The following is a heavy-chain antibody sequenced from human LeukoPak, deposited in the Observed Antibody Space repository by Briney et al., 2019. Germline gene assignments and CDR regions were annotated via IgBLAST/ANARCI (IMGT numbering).Heavy chain of an antibody. CDR2: INPNIGGT. V-gene: IGHV1-2*02. CDR3: ARGSILVVPAAKMNWFDP. CDR1: GYTFTCYY. Sequence: ASVKVSCKASGYTFTCYYMHWVRQAPGQGLEWMGWINPNIGGTNYAQKFQGRVTMTRDTSISTAYMELCGLRSDATALYYCARGSILVVPAAKMNWFDPWVQGTLVTVSS. J-gene: IGHJ5*02. D-gene: IGHD2-2*01.